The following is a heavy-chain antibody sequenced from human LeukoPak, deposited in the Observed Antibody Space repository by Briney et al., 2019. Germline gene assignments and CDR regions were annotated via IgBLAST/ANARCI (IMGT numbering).Heavy chain of an antibody. J-gene: IGHJ4*02. CDR3: ARAPADSSGYYSEYFDY. Sequence: GGSLRLSCAASGFTFSSYSMNWVRQAPGKGLEWVSSISSSSSYIYYADSVKGRFTISRDNAKNSLYLQTNSLRAEDTAVYYCARAPADSSGYYSEYFDYWGQGTLVTVSS. CDR2: ISSSSSYI. D-gene: IGHD3-22*01. CDR1: GFTFSSYS. V-gene: IGHV3-21*01.